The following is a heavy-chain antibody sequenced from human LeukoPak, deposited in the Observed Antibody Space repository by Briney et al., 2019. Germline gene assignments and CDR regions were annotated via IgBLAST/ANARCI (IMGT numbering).Heavy chain of an antibody. CDR3: ARESRTIPPGAFDI. Sequence: GASVKVSCKASGGTFSSYAISWVRQAPGQGLEWMGGIIPIFGTANYAQKFQGRVTITADESTSTAYMELSSLRSEDTAVYYCARESRTIPPGAFDIWGQGTMVTVSS. D-gene: IGHD1-1*01. CDR2: IIPIFGTA. CDR1: GGTFSSYA. J-gene: IGHJ3*02. V-gene: IGHV1-69*13.